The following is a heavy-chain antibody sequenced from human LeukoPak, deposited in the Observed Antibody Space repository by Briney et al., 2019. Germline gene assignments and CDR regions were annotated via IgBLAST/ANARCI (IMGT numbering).Heavy chain of an antibody. V-gene: IGHV3-33*08. CDR3: ERDMAVAGIPYYFDY. Sequence: GGSLRLSCAASGFTFSSYCMHWVRQAPGKGLEWVAAICYDGSNKFYADSVKGRFTISRDNSKNTLYLQMNSLRAEGTAVYYCERDMAVAGIPYYFDYWGEGTLVTVS. CDR1: GFTFSSYC. CDR2: ICYDGSNK. J-gene: IGHJ4*02. D-gene: IGHD6-19*01.